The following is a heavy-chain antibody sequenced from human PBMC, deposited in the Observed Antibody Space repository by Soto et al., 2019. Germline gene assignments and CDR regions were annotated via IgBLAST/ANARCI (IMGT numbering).Heavy chain of an antibody. D-gene: IGHD3-9*01. CDR2: IYYSGST. Sequence: SETLSLTCTVSGGSVRSGSYYWSWIRQPPGKGLEWIGYIYYSGSTNYNPSLKSRVTISVDTSKNQFSLKLSSVTAADTAVYYCARIPYDILTGYGYYGMDVWGQGTTVTVSS. CDR3: ARIPYDILTGYGYYGMDV. V-gene: IGHV4-61*01. J-gene: IGHJ6*02. CDR1: GGSVRSGSYY.